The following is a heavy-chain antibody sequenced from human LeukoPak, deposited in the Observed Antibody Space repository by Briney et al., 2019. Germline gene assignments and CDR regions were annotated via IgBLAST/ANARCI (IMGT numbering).Heavy chain of an antibody. CDR1: GFTFSSYS. J-gene: IGHJ4*02. D-gene: IGHD2-15*01. CDR2: ISSSSSYI. Sequence: GGSLRLSCAASGFTFSSYSMNWVRQAPGKGLEWVSSISSSSSYIYYADSVKGRFTISRDNAKNSLYLQMNSLGAEDTAVYYCARVPHLEDFGFDYWGQGTLVTVSS. CDR3: ARVPHLEDFGFDY. V-gene: IGHV3-21*01.